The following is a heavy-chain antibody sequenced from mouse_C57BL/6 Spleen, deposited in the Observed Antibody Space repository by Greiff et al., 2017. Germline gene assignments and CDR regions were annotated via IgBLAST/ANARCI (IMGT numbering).Heavy chain of an antibody. CDR1: GFTFSDYG. V-gene: IGHV5-17*01. D-gene: IGHD2-4*01. CDR2: ISSGSSTI. Sequence: EVQGVESGGGLVKPGGSLKLSCAASGFTFSDYGMHWVRQAPEKGLEWVAYISSGSSTIYYADTVKGRLTISRDNAKNTLFLQMTSLRSEDTAMYNCARLRRGGVGHYAMDYWGQGTSVTVSS. J-gene: IGHJ4*01. CDR3: ARLRRGGVGHYAMDY.